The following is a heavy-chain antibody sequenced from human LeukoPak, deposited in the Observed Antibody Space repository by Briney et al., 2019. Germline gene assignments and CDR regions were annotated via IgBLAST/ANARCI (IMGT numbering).Heavy chain of an antibody. CDR1: GGSISSGSYY. J-gene: IGHJ2*01. D-gene: IGHD1-26*01. Sequence: TSQTLSLTCTVSGGSISSGSYYWSWIRQPAGKGLEWIGRIYTSGSTNYNPSLKSRVTISVDTSKNQFSLKLSSVTAADTAVYYCARGRWELLRNWYFDLWGRGTLVTVSS. CDR3: ARGRWELLRNWYFDL. CDR2: IYTSGST. V-gene: IGHV4-61*02.